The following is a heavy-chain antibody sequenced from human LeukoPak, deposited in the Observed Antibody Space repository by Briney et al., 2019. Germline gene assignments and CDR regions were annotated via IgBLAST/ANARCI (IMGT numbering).Heavy chain of an antibody. CDR2: ISYDGSDK. CDR1: GFTFSSYG. D-gene: IGHD5-24*01. J-gene: IGHJ5*02. CDR3: ARDVTISGNNWFDP. Sequence: PGRSLRLSCAASGFTFSSYGIHWVRQAPGKGLEWVAFISYDGSDKSYADSVMGRFTISRDNPKNMLYLQMGSLRAEDTAVFYCARDVTISGNNWFDPWGQGTLVTVSS. V-gene: IGHV3-33*01.